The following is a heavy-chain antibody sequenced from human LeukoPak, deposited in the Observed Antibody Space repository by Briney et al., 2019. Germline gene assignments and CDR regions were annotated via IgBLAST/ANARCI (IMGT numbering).Heavy chain of an antibody. D-gene: IGHD6-19*01. CDR3: ARGGQWLVREHDY. Sequence: ASVKVSCKASGETFNSYAISWVRQAPGQGLEWMGWINTNTGNPTYAQGFTGRFVFSLDTSVSTAYLQISSLKAEDTAVYYCARGGQWLVREHDYWGQGTLVTVSS. CDR2: INTNTGNP. CDR1: GETFNSYA. J-gene: IGHJ4*02. V-gene: IGHV7-4-1*02.